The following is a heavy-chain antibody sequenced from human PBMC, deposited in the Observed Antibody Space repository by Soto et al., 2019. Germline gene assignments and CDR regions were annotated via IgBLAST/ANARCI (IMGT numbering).Heavy chain of an antibody. CDR1: GGSISSYY. Sequence: SETLSLTCTVSGGSISSYYWSWIRQPPGKGLEWIGYIYYSGSTNYNPSLKSRVTISVDTSKNQFSLKLSSVTAADTAVYYCARGRYSGSYFWFDPWGQGTLVTVSS. D-gene: IGHD1-26*01. CDR3: ARGRYSGSYFWFDP. J-gene: IGHJ5*02. V-gene: IGHV4-59*01. CDR2: IYYSGST.